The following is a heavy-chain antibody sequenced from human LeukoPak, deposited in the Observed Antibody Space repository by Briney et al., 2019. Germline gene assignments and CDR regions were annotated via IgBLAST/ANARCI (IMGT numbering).Heavy chain of an antibody. D-gene: IGHD3-22*01. Sequence: PSEPLSLTCAVYGGSFSGYYWSWIRQPPGKGLEWIGEINHSGSTNYNPSLKSRVTISVDTSKNQFSLKLSSVTAADTAVYYCARESESVVTGRRTFYWGQGTLVTVSS. CDR3: ARESESVVTGRRTFY. CDR2: INHSGST. V-gene: IGHV4-34*01. CDR1: GGSFSGYY. J-gene: IGHJ4*02.